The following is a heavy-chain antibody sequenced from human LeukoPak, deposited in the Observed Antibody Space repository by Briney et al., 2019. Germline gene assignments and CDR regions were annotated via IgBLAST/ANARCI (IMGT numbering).Heavy chain of an antibody. CDR1: GYSFTSYW. CDR2: IYPGDSDT. CDR3: ARHLLLGDYYYYYYMDV. D-gene: IGHD1-26*01. V-gene: IGHV5-51*01. J-gene: IGHJ6*03. Sequence: GESLKISCKGSGYSFTSYWIGWVRQMPGKGLEWMGIIYPGDSDTRYSPSFQGQVTISADKSISTAYLQWSSLEASDTAMYYCARHLLLGDYYYYYYMDVWGKGTTVTVSS.